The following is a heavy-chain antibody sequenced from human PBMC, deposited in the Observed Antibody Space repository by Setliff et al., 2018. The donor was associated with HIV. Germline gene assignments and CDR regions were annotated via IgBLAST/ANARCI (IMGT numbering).Heavy chain of an antibody. CDR3: ARPGSSSYYYAMDV. CDR1: GGSISGHY. CDR2: IYTTERI. D-gene: IGHD3-10*01. V-gene: IGHV4-59*11. J-gene: IGHJ6*02. Sequence: SETLPLTCSSSGGSISGHYWSWIRQTPGKGLEWIATIYTTERISYNPSLRSRVTISVETSQNLFSLRLRSVTAADTGVYYCARPGSSSYYYAMDVWGLGTTVTVSS.